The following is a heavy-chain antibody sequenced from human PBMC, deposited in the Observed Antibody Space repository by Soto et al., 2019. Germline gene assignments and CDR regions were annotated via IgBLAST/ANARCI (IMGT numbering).Heavy chain of an antibody. CDR2: FRGSDDTT. CDR1: GFTFSIYA. J-gene: IGHJ4*02. Sequence: EVQLLESGGGLVQPGGSLRLSCAASGFTFSIYAMSWIRQAPGKGLEWVSAFRGSDDTTYYADSVKGRFTISRDTSKDTLYLQMNSLRVEDTAIYYCARIGWTAAAADLEFDHWGQGTLVTVSS. CDR3: ARIGWTAAAADLEFDH. V-gene: IGHV3-23*01. D-gene: IGHD3-3*01.